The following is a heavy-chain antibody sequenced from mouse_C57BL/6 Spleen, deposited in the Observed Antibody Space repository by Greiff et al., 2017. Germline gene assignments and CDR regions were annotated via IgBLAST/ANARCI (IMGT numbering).Heavy chain of an antibody. Sequence: VQLQQPGAELVKPGASVKLSCKASGYTFTSYWMHWVKQRPGRGLEWIGRIDPNSGGTKYNEKFKSKATLTVDKPSSTAYMQLSSLTSEYSAVYYCARSGGSSYPYYFDYWGQGTTLTVSS. CDR3: ARSGGSSYPYYFDY. D-gene: IGHD1-1*01. CDR1: GYTFTSYW. J-gene: IGHJ2*01. V-gene: IGHV1-72*01. CDR2: IDPNSGGT.